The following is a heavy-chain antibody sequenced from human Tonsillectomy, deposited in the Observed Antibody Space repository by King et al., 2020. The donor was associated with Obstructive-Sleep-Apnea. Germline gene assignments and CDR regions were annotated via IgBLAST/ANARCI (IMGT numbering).Heavy chain of an antibody. CDR1: GGSISSYS. J-gene: IGHJ3*02. V-gene: IGHV4-59*01. D-gene: IGHD4-23*01. CDR3: ARVWSTVVTNDAFDI. Sequence: QLQESGPGLVKPSETLSLTCTVSGGSISSYSWTWIRQPPGKGLEWIGYIYNTGSTNYNPSLKSRFTISIDTSKNQFSLKLSSVTAADTAVYYCARVWSTVVTNDAFDIWGQGTMVTVSS. CDR2: IYNTGST.